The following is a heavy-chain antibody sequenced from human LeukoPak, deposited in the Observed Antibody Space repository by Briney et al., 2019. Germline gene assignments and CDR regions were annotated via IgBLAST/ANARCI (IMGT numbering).Heavy chain of an antibody. V-gene: IGHV1-46*01. CDR2: INPSGGST. CDR1: GYTFTSYY. CDR3: ARDWADSSGYYPPLYYFDY. Sequence: ASVNVSCKASGYTFTSYYMHWVRQAPGQGLEWMGIINPSGGSTSYAQKFQGRVTMTRDTSTSTVYMELSSLRSEDTAVYYCARDWADSSGYYPPLYYFDYWGQGTLVTVSS. D-gene: IGHD3-22*01. J-gene: IGHJ4*02.